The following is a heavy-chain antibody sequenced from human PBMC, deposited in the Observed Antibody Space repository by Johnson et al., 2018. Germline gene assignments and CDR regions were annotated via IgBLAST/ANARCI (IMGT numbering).Heavy chain of an antibody. J-gene: IGHJ3*02. D-gene: IGHD2/OR15-2a*01. CDR1: GFPFNHYA. CDR2: IEGDGSDT. V-gene: IGHV3-23*04. CDR3: AKDFVNANGIFDPFDI. Sequence: VQLVQSGGGLGHPGGSLRVSCVASGFPFNHYAMAWVRQSPGKGLEWVSSIEGDGSDTYYAGSVKGRFTMSRDNSKNTLYLQMNSLRNEDTATYYCAKDFVNANGIFDPFDIWGQGTMVTISP.